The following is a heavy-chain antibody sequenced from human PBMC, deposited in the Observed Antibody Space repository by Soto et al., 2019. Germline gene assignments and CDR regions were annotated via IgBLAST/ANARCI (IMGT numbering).Heavy chain of an antibody. V-gene: IGHV1-69*13. CDR1: GGTFSSYA. CDR3: ARLEYSSSAYYYYGMDV. D-gene: IGHD6-6*01. Sequence: SVKVSCKASGGTFSSYAISWVRQAPGQGLEWMGGIIPIFGTANYAQKFQGRVTITADESTSTAYMELSSLRSEDTAVYYCARLEYSSSAYYYYGMDVWGLGTTVTVSS. J-gene: IGHJ6*02. CDR2: IIPIFGTA.